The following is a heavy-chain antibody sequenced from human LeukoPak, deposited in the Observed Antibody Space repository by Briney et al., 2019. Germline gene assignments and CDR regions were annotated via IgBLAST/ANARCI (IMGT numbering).Heavy chain of an antibody. Sequence: ASVRPSCAVSRYSFTANVLSSGRQAPGQGLEWMGIINPNGGSTGYAQKFQGRVSMSRDTSTSTVYMELSSLRSEDTAVYYCVSKGYGERGSWFDMWGQGTMVTVSS. CDR3: VSKGYGERGSWFDM. CDR2: INPNGGST. CDR1: RYSFTANV. D-gene: IGHD2-15*01. J-gene: IGHJ3*01. V-gene: IGHV1-46*01.